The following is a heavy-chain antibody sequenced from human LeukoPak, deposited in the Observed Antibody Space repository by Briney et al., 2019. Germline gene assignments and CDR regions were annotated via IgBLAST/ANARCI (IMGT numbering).Heavy chain of an antibody. V-gene: IGHV4-59*08. D-gene: IGHD5-24*01. CDR1: GGSISSYY. J-gene: IGHJ3*02. CDR2: IYYSGST. Sequence: PLETLSLTCTVSGGSISSYYWSWIRQPPGKGLEWIGYIYYSGSTNYNPSLKSRVTISVDTSKNQFSLKLSSVTAADTAVYYCARHIPRRDGYNPNAFDIWGQGTMVTVSS. CDR3: ARHIPRRDGYNPNAFDI.